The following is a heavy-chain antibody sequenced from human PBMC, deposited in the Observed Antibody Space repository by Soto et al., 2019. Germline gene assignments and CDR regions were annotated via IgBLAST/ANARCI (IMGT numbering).Heavy chain of an antibody. CDR2: IKSDGSST. J-gene: IGHJ4*02. D-gene: IGHD6-19*01. CDR3: ARKGAVAGFGY. Sequence: EVQLVESGGGLVQPGGSLRLSCAASGFTFSSYWLHWVRQAPGKGLVWLSRIKSDGSSTNYADSVKGRFTISRDNAKSTLYLQLNSVRAQDTAVYYCARKGAVAGFGYWGQGTLVTVSS. CDR1: GFTFSSYW. V-gene: IGHV3-74*01.